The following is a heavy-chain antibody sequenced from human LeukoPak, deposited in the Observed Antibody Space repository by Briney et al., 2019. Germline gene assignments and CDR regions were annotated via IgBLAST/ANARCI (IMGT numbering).Heavy chain of an antibody. Sequence: GGSLRLSCAASGFTFGNSWVHWVRQAPGKGLVWVSLINADGSTTSYADSVKGRFTISRDNARNTLSLEMNSPTIEDTAVYYCIVVVEPPDSDGFDVWGQGTMITVSS. CDR3: IVVVEPPDSDGFDV. D-gene: IGHD1-14*01. V-gene: IGHV3-74*01. J-gene: IGHJ3*01. CDR2: INADGSTT. CDR1: GFTFGNSW.